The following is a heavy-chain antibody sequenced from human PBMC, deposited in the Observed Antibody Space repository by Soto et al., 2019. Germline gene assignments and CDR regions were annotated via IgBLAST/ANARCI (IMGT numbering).Heavy chain of an antibody. CDR2: ISSSSSYI. Sequence: PGGSLRLSCAASGVSFSSYTMHWVRQAPGKGLEWVSSISSSSSYIYYADSVKGRFTISRDNAKNSLYLQMNSLRAEDTAVYYCASGKYYYDSSGSPYDYWGQGTLVTVSS. V-gene: IGHV3-21*01. J-gene: IGHJ4*02. D-gene: IGHD3-22*01. CDR1: GVSFSSYT. CDR3: ASGKYYYDSSGSPYDY.